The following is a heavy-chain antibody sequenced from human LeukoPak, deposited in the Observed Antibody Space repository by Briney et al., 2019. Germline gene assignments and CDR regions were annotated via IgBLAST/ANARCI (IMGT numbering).Heavy chain of an antibody. CDR2: IVVGSGNT. CDR3: AAMGGRWLQFVGTAFGI. J-gene: IGHJ3*02. D-gene: IGHD5-12*01. V-gene: IGHV1-58*02. Sequence: PGASVKVSCKASGFTFTSSAMQWVRQARGQRLEWIGWIVVGSGNTNYAQKFQERVTITRDMSTSTAYMELSSLRSEDTAVYYCAAMGGRWLQFVGTAFGIWGQGTMVTVSS. CDR1: GFTFTSSA.